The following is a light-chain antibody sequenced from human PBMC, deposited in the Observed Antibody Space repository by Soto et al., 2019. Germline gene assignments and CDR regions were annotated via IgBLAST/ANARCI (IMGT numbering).Light chain of an antibody. V-gene: IGLV2-8*01. CDR3: ASYGGRDDMI. CDR1: SFDVGGYNY. Sequence: QSVLTQPPSASGSPGQSVTISCTGTSFDVGGYNYVSWYQQHPGKAPQVLMYEVSKRPSGVPDRFSGSKSGNTASLTVSGLQAEDEADYYCASYGGRDDMIFGGGTKVTVL. CDR2: EVS. J-gene: IGLJ2*01.